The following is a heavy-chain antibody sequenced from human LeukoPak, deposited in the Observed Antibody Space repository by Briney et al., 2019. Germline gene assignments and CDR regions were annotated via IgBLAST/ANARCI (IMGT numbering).Heavy chain of an antibody. D-gene: IGHD3-16*01. CDR2: INPSGGST. CDR3: ARSPGGGGFDY. V-gene: IGHV1-46*01. Sequence: ASVKVSCKASGYTFTSYCMHWVRQAPGQGLEWMGIINPSGGSTSYAQKFQGRVTMTRDTSTSTVYMELSSLRSEDTAVYYCARSPGGGGFDYWGQGTLVTVSS. J-gene: IGHJ4*02. CDR1: GYTFTSYC.